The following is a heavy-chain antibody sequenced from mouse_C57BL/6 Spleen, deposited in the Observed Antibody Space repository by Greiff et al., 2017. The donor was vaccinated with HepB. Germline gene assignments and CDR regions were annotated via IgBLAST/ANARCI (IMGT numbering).Heavy chain of an antibody. V-gene: IGHV1-15*01. J-gene: IGHJ4*01. CDR3: TRRLRAMDY. Sequence: QLQQSGAELVRPGASVTLSCKASGYTFTDYEMHWVKQTPVHGLEWIGAIDPETGGTAYNQKFKGKAILTADKSSSTAYMELRSLTSEDSAVYYCTRRLRAMDYWGQGTSVTVSS. CDR1: GYTFTDYE. CDR2: IDPETGGT.